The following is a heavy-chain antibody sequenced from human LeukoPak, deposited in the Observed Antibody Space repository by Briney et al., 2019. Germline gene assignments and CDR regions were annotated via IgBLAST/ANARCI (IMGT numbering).Heavy chain of an antibody. Sequence: SVKVSCKASGGTFSSYAISWVRQAPGQGDEWMGRIIPILGIANYAQKFQGRVTITADKSTSTAYMELSSLRSEDTAVYYCARESGYIVVVVAATQGFDPWGQGTLVTVSS. V-gene: IGHV1-69*04. J-gene: IGHJ5*02. CDR2: IIPILGIA. CDR1: GGTFSSYA. D-gene: IGHD2-15*01. CDR3: ARESGYIVVVVAATQGFDP.